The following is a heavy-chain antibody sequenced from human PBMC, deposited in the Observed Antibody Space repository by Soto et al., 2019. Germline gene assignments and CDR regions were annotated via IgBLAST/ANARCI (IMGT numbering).Heavy chain of an antibody. CDR3: ARYTLNWFDP. J-gene: IGHJ5*02. CDR2: IYYSGST. V-gene: IGHV4-39*01. Sequence: SETLSLTCTVSGGSISSSSYYWGWIRQPPGKGLEWIGSIYYSGSTYYNPSLKSRVTISVDTSKNQFSLKPSSVTAADTAVYYCARYTLNWFDPWGQGTLVTVSS. D-gene: IGHD2-2*02. CDR1: GGSISSSSYY.